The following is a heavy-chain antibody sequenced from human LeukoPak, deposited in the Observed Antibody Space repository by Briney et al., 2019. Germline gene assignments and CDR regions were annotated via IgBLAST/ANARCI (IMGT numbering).Heavy chain of an antibody. J-gene: IGHJ6*04. CDR1: EFTFSSYE. D-gene: IGHD3-10*02. V-gene: IGHV3-48*03. CDR2: ISSSGSTV. Sequence: GGSLRLSCTVSEFTFSSYEMNWVRQAPGKGLEWVSYISSSGSTVYYADSVKGRFTISRDNAKNSLYLQMNSLRAEDTAVYYCAELGITMIGGVWGKGTTVTISS. CDR3: AELGITMIGGV.